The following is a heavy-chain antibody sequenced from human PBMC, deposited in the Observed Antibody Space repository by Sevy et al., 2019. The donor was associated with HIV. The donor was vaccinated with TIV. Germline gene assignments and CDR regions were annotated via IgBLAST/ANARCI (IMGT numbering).Heavy chain of an antibody. CDR1: GYTFTGYY. CDR2: IIPDSGDP. J-gene: IGHJ4*02. V-gene: IGHV1-2*02. Sequence: ASVKVSCKASGYTFTGYYMHWMRQAPGQRLEWMGWIIPDSGDPTYAPKFQGRVTLTRDTSINTAYMDLRRLKSDDTAVYYCVRDDRDGYFEHWGQGTLVTVSS. CDR3: VRDDRDGYFEH.